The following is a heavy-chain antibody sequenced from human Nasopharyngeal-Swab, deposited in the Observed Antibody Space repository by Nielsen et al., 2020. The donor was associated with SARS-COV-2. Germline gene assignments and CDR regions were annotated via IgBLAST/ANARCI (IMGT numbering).Heavy chain of an antibody. J-gene: IGHJ6*02. CDR1: GGSISSGGYY. Sequence: SETLSLTCTVSGGSISSGGYYWSWIRQHPGKGLEWIGYIYYSGSTYYNPSLKSRVTISVDTSKNQFSLKLSSVTAADTAAYYCAREALAEITIFGVVSRYGMDVWGQGTTVTVSS. CDR2: IYYSGST. D-gene: IGHD3-3*01. V-gene: IGHV4-31*03. CDR3: AREALAEITIFGVVSRYGMDV.